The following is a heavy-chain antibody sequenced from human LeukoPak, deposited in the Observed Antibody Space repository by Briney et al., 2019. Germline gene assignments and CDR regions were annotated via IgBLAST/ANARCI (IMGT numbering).Heavy chain of an antibody. J-gene: IGHJ3*02. Sequence: GGSLRLSCAASGFSVSNYYMSWVRQPPGKGLEWVSSISSSSSYIYYADSVKGRFTISRDNAKNSLYLQMNSLRAEDTAVYYCARDVLSWLRTFDIWGQGTMVTVSS. V-gene: IGHV3-21*01. CDR3: ARDVLSWLRTFDI. CDR2: ISSSSSYI. CDR1: GFSVSNYY. D-gene: IGHD5-12*01.